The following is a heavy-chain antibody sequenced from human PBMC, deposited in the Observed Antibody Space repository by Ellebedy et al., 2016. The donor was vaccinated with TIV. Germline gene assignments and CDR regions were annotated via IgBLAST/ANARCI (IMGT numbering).Heavy chain of an antibody. D-gene: IGHD2-2*01. CDR1: GFTFSSYW. CDR2: IKQDGSEK. Sequence: GESLKISXAASGFTFSSYWLSWVRQAPGKGLEWVANIKQDGSEKYYVDSVKGRFTISRDNAKNSLYLQMNSLRAEDTAVYYCAREALYQLLGRGGFDYWGQGTLVTVSS. J-gene: IGHJ4*02. CDR3: AREALYQLLGRGGFDY. V-gene: IGHV3-7*03.